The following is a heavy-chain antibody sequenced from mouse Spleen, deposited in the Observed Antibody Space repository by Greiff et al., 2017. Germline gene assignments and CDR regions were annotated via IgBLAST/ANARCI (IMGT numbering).Heavy chain of an antibody. CDR1: GFTFSSYA. CDR3: ARRGYGNYFYAMDY. J-gene: IGHJ4*01. Sequence: EVQGVESGGGLVKPGGSLKLSCAASGFTFSSYAMSWVRQTPEKRLEWVATISSGGGNTYYPDSVKGRFTISRDNAKNTLYLQMSSLKSEDTAMYYCARRGYGNYFYAMDYWGQGTSVTVSS. CDR2: ISSGGGNT. V-gene: IGHV5-9-3*01. D-gene: IGHD2-10*02.